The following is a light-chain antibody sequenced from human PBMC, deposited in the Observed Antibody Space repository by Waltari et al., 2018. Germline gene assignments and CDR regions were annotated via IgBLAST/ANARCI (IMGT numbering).Light chain of an antibody. CDR1: QCVSSY. V-gene: IGKV3-11*01. CDR2: DAS. J-gene: IGKJ4*01. CDR3: QQRSDWLLT. Sequence: EIVLTQSPATLSLSPGERATLSCRASQCVSSYLAWYQQKSGQAPRLPIYDASNRATGIPARFSGGGSGTDLTLTISSLEPEDFAVYYCQQRSDWLLTFGGGTKVEIK.